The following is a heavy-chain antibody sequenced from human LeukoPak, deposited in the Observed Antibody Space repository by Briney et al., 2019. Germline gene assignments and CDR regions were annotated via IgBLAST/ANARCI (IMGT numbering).Heavy chain of an antibody. CDR2: ISYDGSNK. J-gene: IGHJ4*02. V-gene: IGHV3-30*04. CDR3: ARQRGDILTGYYMPRGFDY. Sequence: GRSLRLSCAASGFTFSSYAMHWVRQAPGKGLEWVAVISYDGSNKYYADSMKGRFTISRDNSKNTLYLQMNSLRAEDTAVYYCARQRGDILTGYYMPRGFDYWGQGTLVTVSS. D-gene: IGHD3-9*01. CDR1: GFTFSSYA.